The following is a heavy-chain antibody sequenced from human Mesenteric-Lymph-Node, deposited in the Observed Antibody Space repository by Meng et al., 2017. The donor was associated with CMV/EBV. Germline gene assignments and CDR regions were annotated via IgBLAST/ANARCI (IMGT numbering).Heavy chain of an antibody. D-gene: IGHD2-15*01. CDR1: ISRGSYY. CDR3: ARDHGSRYCSGGSCQGIDY. CDR2: IYYSGST. J-gene: IGHJ4*02. Sequence: ISRGSYYWSWIRQHPGKGLEWIGYIYYSGSTYYDPSLKSRVTISVDTSKNQFSLKLSSVTAADTAVYYCARDHGSRYCSGGSCQGIDYWGQGTLVTVSS. V-gene: IGHV4-31*02.